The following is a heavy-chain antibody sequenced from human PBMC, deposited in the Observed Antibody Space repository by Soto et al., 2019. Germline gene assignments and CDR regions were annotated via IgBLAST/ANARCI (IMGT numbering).Heavy chain of an antibody. CDR2: ISYSGST. CDR3: AGAPNLAYFDF. CDR1: GGSISSSNYY. D-gene: IGHD7-27*01. Sequence: SETLSLTCTVSGGSISSSNYYWGWIRQPPGKGLEWIGSISYSGSTHYNPSLKSRLAMSVDTSKNQFSLNLTSVTAADTAVYYCAGAPNLAYFDFWGLGTLVTVSS. V-gene: IGHV4-39*07. J-gene: IGHJ4*02.